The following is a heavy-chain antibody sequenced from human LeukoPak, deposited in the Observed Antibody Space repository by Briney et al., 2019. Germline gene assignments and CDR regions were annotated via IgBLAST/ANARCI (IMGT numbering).Heavy chain of an antibody. V-gene: IGHV3-74*01. D-gene: IGHD3-16*01. CDR1: GFTFSNYW. Sequence: GESLRLSCAASGFTFSNYWMNWVRQAPGKGLVWVSRINSDGSRTSYADSVKGRFTISRDNAKSTLYLQMNSLRAEDTAVYYCARGAGGDYWGQGTLVTVSS. CDR2: INSDGSRT. J-gene: IGHJ4*02. CDR3: ARGAGGDY.